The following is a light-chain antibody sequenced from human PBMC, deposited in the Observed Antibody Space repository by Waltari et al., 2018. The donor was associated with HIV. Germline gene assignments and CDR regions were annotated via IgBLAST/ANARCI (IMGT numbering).Light chain of an antibody. CDR1: NIGSKS. V-gene: IGLV3-21*02. CDR3: QVWDSISDHVL. Sequence: SYVLTQPPSVSVAPGQTARIACGGNNIGSKSVHWYQQKPGKAPVLVVYDDSDRPSGIPERVSGSNSGNTATRTISRVEAGDEADYYCQVWDSISDHVLFGGGTKLTVL. J-gene: IGLJ2*01. CDR2: DDS.